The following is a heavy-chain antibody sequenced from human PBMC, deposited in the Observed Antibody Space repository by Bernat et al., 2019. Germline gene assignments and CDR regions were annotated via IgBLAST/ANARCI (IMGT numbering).Heavy chain of an antibody. D-gene: IGHD4-17*01. Sequence: QVQLVESGGGVVQPGRSLRLSCAASGFIFSCCSIHWVRQAPGKGLEWVAVISYDGSNKYSADSVKGRFTISRDNSKNTLYLQMNSLRVEDTAVYYCTRDLPGDGDFGMDYWGQGTLVTVSS. J-gene: IGHJ4*02. CDR2: ISYDGSNK. CDR3: TRDLPGDGDFGMDY. CDR1: GFIFSCCS. V-gene: IGHV3-30*01.